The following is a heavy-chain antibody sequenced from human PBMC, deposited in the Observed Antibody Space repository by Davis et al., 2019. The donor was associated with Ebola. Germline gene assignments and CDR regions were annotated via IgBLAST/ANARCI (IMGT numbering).Heavy chain of an antibody. Sequence: AASVKVSCKASGYTFTSYGISWVRQAPGQGLEWMGWISAYNGNTNYAQKLQGRVTMTTDTSTSTAYMELRGLRSDDTAVYYCARDLGVVVVAANYYYYYGMDVWGKGTTVTVSS. D-gene: IGHD2-15*01. V-gene: IGHV1-18*01. CDR3: ARDLGVVVVAANYYYYYGMDV. CDR2: ISAYNGNT. CDR1: GYTFTSYG. J-gene: IGHJ6*04.